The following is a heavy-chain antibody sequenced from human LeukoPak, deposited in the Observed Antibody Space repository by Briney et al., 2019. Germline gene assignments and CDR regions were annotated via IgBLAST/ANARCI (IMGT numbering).Heavy chain of an antibody. D-gene: IGHD3-3*01. CDR2: IYYSEST. J-gene: IGHJ5*02. CDR3: ARDAPHSITIFGPTWWFDP. V-gene: IGHV4-59*11. Sequence: PSETLSLTCTASGGSISSHYWSWIRQPPGKGLEWIGYIYYSESTNYNPSLKSRVTISVDTSKNQFPLKLSSVTAADTAVYYCARDAPHSITIFGPTWWFDPWGQGTLVTVSS. CDR1: GGSISSHY.